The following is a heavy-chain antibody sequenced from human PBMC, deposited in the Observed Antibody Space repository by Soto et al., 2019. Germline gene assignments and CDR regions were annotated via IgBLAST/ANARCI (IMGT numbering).Heavy chain of an antibody. D-gene: IGHD2-2*01. CDR3: ARVGQLPRKGAFDI. V-gene: IGHV1-2*04. Sequence: GASVKVSCKASGYTFTGYYMHWLRQAPGQGLEWMGWINPNSGGTNYAQKFQGWVTMTRDTSISTAYMELSRLRSDDTAVYYCARVGQLPRKGAFDIWGQGTMVTLSS. CDR1: GYTFTGYY. CDR2: INPNSGGT. J-gene: IGHJ3*02.